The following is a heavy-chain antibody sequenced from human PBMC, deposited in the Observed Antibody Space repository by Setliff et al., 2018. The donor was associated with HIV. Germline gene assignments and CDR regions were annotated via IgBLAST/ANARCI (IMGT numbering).Heavy chain of an antibody. CDR3: ARQAIFGYYDSSGYLDY. V-gene: IGHV4-39*01. CDR2: IYYSGST. J-gene: IGHJ4*02. Sequence: SETLSLTCTVSGGSVSSGSYYWSWIRPPPGKGLEWIGSIYYSGSTYYNPSLQRRVTISVDTSKNLFSLRLNLVTASDTAVDYCARQAIFGYYDSSGYLDYWGQGTLVTVSS. D-gene: IGHD3-22*01. CDR1: GGSVSSGSYY.